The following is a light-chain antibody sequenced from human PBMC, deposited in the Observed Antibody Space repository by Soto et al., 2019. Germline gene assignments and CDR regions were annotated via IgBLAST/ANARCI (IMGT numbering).Light chain of an antibody. J-gene: IGKJ1*01. Sequence: DVEMTQSPSTLSASVGDRVAITCRASQSISTYLAWYQQKPGKAPKLLIYKASSLESGVPSRFSGSGSGTDFTLTISSLQPEDFATYYCLQDYIYPRTFGQGGKVDIK. CDR3: LQDYIYPRT. V-gene: IGKV1-5*03. CDR1: QSISTY. CDR2: KAS.